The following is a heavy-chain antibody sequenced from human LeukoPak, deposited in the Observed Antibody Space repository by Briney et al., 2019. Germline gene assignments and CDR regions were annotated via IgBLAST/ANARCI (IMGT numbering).Heavy chain of an antibody. Sequence: SETLSLTCAVYGGSFSGYYWSWIRQPPGKGLEWIGEINHSGSTNYNPSLKSRVTISVDTSKNQFSLKLSSVTAAATAVYYCARFSYGGNPGPARAYDYWGQGTLVTVSS. CDR2: INHSGST. D-gene: IGHD4-23*01. CDR1: GGSFSGYY. CDR3: ARFSYGGNPGPARAYDY. J-gene: IGHJ4*02. V-gene: IGHV4-34*01.